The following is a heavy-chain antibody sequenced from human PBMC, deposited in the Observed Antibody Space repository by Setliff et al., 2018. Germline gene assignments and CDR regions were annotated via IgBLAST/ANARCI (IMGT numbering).Heavy chain of an antibody. D-gene: IGHD1-1*01. J-gene: IGHJ4*02. CDR3: ATTETYRYFDY. CDR2: IYYSGTT. CDR1: GDSISSSRYY. V-gene: IGHV4-39*01. Sequence: SETLSLTCTVSGDSISSSRYYWAWIRQPPGKGLEWIGNIYYSGTTYSNPSLKSRVTMSVDTSKNQFSLRLNSVTASDTAVYYCATTETYRYFDYWGQGTLVTVSS.